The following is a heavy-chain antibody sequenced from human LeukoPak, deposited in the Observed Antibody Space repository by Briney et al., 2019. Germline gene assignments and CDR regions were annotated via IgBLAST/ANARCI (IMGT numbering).Heavy chain of an antibody. D-gene: IGHD3-9*01. CDR3: ARGAAYDILTGCYGTHPRNWFDP. J-gene: IGHJ5*02. Sequence: GSSVKVSCKASGGTFSSYAISWVRQAPGQGLEWMGRIIPILGIANYAQKFQGRVTITADKSTSTAYMELSSLRSGDTAVYYCARGAAYDILTGCYGTHPRNWFDPWGQGTLVTVSS. V-gene: IGHV1-69*04. CDR1: GGTFSSYA. CDR2: IIPILGIA.